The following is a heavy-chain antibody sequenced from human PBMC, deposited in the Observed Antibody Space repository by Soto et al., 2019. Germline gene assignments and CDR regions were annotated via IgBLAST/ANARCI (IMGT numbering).Heavy chain of an antibody. D-gene: IGHD2-8*02. CDR3: ARDILSVGPRANDAFDV. Sequence: QVQLVQSGAEVRKPGASVNISCRASGFSFSDNLINWVRQAPGQSLEWMGWIHPDTGNTRYSQTFKGRVTISRHSSASIAYVEVSDLTSEDTAVYYCARDILSVGPRANDAFDVWGQGTMVTVSS. V-gene: IGHV1-3*01. CDR1: GFSFSDNL. J-gene: IGHJ3*01. CDR2: IHPDTGNT.